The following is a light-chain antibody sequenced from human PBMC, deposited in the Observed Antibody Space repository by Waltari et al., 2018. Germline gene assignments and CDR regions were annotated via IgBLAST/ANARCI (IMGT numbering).Light chain of an antibody. CDR1: QSVSRY. J-gene: IGKJ1*01. V-gene: IGKV3-20*01. CDR2: GAS. Sequence: EIVLTQSPGTLSLSPGERATLSCRASQSVSRYLAWYQQKPGQAPRLLIYGASTRATGITDRFSGSGSGTDFSLTISRLDPEDLAVYFCQQHVSLPATFGQGTKVEIK. CDR3: QQHVSLPAT.